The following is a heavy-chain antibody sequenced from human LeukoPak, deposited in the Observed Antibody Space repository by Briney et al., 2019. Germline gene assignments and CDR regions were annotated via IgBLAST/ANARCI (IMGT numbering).Heavy chain of an antibody. V-gene: IGHV3-23*01. D-gene: IGHD6-19*01. CDR2: ISSSGDST. CDR1: GFTFSGYA. Sequence: GSLRLSCAASGFTFSGYAMSWVRQAPGKGLEWVSTISSSGDSTYFADSVKGRFTISRDNSKNTLYLHMNSLRAEDTAVYYCAKEAGEAGTDYWGQGTLVTVSS. CDR3: AKEAGEAGTDY. J-gene: IGHJ4*02.